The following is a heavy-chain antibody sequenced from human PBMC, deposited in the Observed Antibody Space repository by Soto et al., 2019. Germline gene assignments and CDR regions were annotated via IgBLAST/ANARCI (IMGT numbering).Heavy chain of an antibody. Sequence: GESLKISCKDFGYNFNNHWLAWLRQMPGKGLEWMGIIFPRDSDTRYSPSFQGQVTISADKSINTAYLQWSSLKASDTAMYYCARLPIGPKNGWFDPWGQGTLVTVSS. D-gene: IGHD2-8*01. CDR2: IFPRDSDT. CDR3: ARLPIGPKNGWFDP. CDR1: GYNFNNHW. V-gene: IGHV5-51*01. J-gene: IGHJ5*02.